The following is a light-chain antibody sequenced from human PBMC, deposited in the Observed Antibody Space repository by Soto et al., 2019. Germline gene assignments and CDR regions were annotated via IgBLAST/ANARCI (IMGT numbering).Light chain of an antibody. V-gene: IGLV2-11*01. CDR3: CSYAGSSTPYV. CDR2: DVN. CDR1: SNDVGRFDY. J-gene: IGLJ1*01. Sequence: QSALTQPGSVSGSPGQSVTISCTGTSNDVGRFDYVSWYQQHPGKAPKVIIYDVNERPSGVPNRFSGSKSGNTASLTISGLQADDEADYYCCSYAGSSTPYVFGTGTKVTVL.